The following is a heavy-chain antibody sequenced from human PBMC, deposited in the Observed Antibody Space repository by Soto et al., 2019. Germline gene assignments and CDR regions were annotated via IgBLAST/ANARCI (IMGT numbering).Heavy chain of an antibody. CDR1: GFSFTRYS. CDR3: PGESEDLTSNFDD. V-gene: IGHV3-21*01. J-gene: IGHJ4*02. CDR2: ISSTTNYI. Sequence: GGSLRLSCAASGFSFTRYSMNWVRQAPGKGLEWVSSISSTTNYIYYADSMKGRFTVSRDNGNNSVYLGINSLSGEVTALYYYPGESEDLTSNFDDWAREPWSPSPQ.